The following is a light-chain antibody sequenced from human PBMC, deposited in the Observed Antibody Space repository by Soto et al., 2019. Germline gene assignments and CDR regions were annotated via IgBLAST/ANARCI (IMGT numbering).Light chain of an antibody. J-gene: IGKJ1*01. CDR3: LQDYNYPWT. V-gene: IGKV1D-13*01. CDR2: DAS. CDR1: QGISSA. Sequence: ASQFTQSPSSLSASVGGRVTITCRASQGISSALAWYQQKPGKAPKLLIYDASSLESGVPSRFSGSGSGTDFTLTISSLQPEDFATYYCLQDYNYPWTFGQGTKVDIK.